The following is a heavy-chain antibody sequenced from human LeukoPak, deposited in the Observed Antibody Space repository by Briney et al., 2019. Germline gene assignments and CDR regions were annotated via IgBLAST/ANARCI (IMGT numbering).Heavy chain of an antibody. Sequence: ASVKVSCTHSGLTFTGYYIQWVRQAPGQGLEWMGWIDPKSGDTKYAQTFQGRVTMTRDTSISTAYMDLSRLRSDDTAVYYCASGGYCSSTSCFYAFDIWGQGTMVTVSS. CDR1: GLTFTGYY. CDR3: ASGGYCSSTSCFYAFDI. CDR2: IDPKSGDT. V-gene: IGHV1-2*02. D-gene: IGHD2-2*01. J-gene: IGHJ3*02.